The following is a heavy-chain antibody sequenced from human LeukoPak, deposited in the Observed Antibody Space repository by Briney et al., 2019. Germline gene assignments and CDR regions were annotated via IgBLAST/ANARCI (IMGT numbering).Heavy chain of an antibody. CDR2: ISWNSDSA. V-gene: IGHV3-9*01. CDR3: AKDLGAGEPYYYGMDV. CDR1: GFTFDDYA. Sequence: GRSLRLSCAASGFTFDDYAMHWVRQAPGKGLEGGSGISWNSDSAVYVDSVKGRFTISRDNAKNSLYLQMNSLRTEDTALYYCAKDLGAGEPYYYGMDVWGQGTTVTVSS. J-gene: IGHJ6*02. D-gene: IGHD1-14*01.